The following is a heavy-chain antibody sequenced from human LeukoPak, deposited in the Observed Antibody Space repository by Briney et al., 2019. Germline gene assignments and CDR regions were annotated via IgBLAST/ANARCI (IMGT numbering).Heavy chain of an antibody. CDR2: IIPIFGTA. CDR3: ARDTRYCSSTSCYRSWFDP. V-gene: IGHV1-69*05. D-gene: IGHD2-2*01. Sequence: SVKVSCKASGGTFSSYAISWVRQAPGQGLEWMGGIIPIFGTANYAQKFQGRVTITTDESTSTAYMELSSLRSEDTAVYYCARDTRYCSSTSCYRSWFDPWGQGTLVTVSS. CDR1: GGTFSSYA. J-gene: IGHJ5*02.